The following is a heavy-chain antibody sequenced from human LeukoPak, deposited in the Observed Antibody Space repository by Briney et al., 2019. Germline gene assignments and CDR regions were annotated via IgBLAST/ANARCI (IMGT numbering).Heavy chain of an antibody. D-gene: IGHD4-17*01. CDR3: VRARGVTTNVDY. V-gene: IGHV3-11*01. J-gene: IGHJ4*02. CDR2: ISTSASTI. Sequence: GGSLTLSCAASGFTVNSYYMSWIRQAPGKGLDWISYISTSASTIFYADSVKGRFTISRDNAKNSLYLQMNSLRVEDTAVYYCVRARGVTTNVDYWGQGTLVTVSS. CDR1: GFTVNSYY.